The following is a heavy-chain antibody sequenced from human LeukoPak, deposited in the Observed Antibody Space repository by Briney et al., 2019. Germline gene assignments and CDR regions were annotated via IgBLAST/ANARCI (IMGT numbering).Heavy chain of an antibody. J-gene: IGHJ4*02. CDR2: INHSGST. D-gene: IGHD3-16*02. V-gene: IGHV4-34*01. CDR3: ARAGYDYVWGSYPGDGRFDY. CDR1: GGSFSGYY. Sequence: PSETLSLTCAVYGGSFSGYYWSWIRQPPGKGLEWIWEINHSGSTNYNPSLKSRVTISVDTSKNQFSLKLSSVTAADTAVYYCARAGYDYVWGSYPGDGRFDYWGQGTLVTVSS.